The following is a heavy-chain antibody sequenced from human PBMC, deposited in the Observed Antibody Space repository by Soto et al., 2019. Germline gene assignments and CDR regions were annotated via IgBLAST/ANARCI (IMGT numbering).Heavy chain of an antibody. D-gene: IGHD6-19*01. J-gene: IGHJ4*02. V-gene: IGHV3-23*01. CDR1: GFTFSSYA. CDR3: GKCLVIAVDDNLDY. Sequence: LRLSCAASGFTFSSYAMSWVRQAPGKGLEWVSAISGSGGSTYYADSVMGRFTISRDNSKNTLYLQMNSPRAEDTAVYYWGKCLVIAVDDNLDYWGQGTLVTVSS. CDR2: ISGSGGST.